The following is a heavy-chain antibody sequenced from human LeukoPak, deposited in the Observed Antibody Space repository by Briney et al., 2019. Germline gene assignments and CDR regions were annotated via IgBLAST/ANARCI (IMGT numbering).Heavy chain of an antibody. J-gene: IGHJ6*03. V-gene: IGHV3-53*01. CDR2: IYSGGST. CDR1: GFTVSSNY. CDR3: ARGGIVLGPWGYYYMDV. Sequence: GGSLRLSCAASGFTVSSNYMSWVRQAPGKGLERVSAIYSGGSTYYADSVKGRFTISRDNSKNTLYLQMNSLRAEDTAVYYCARGGIVLGPWGYYYMDVWGKGTTVTVSS. D-gene: IGHD2-2*01.